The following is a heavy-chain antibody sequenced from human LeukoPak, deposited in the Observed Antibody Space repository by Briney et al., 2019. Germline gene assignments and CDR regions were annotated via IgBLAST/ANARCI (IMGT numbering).Heavy chain of an antibody. Sequence: SETLSLTCTVSGDSISSGNYYWNWIRQSTGRGLEWIVLIYSSGSAHYNPSFKSRVTISLDTTKNHFFLKLNSVTAAATAAYSCARQFGLWGRGTLVTVSS. D-gene: IGHD3-10*01. V-gene: IGHV4-61*02. CDR3: ARQFGL. J-gene: IGHJ4*02. CDR1: GDSISSGNYY. CDR2: IYSSGSA.